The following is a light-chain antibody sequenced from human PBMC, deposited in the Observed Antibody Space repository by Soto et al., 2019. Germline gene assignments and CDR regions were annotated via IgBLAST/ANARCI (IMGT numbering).Light chain of an antibody. CDR2: GAS. CDR1: QSVSSTY. Sequence: EXVLTQSPGTLSLSPGERATLSCRASQSVSSTYLAWYQQKPGQAPRVLVYGASNRATGIPDRFSGSGSGTDFTLTISRLEPEDFAVYFCQQYGTSPPFTFGQGTK. V-gene: IGKV3-20*01. CDR3: QQYGTSPPFT. J-gene: IGKJ2*01.